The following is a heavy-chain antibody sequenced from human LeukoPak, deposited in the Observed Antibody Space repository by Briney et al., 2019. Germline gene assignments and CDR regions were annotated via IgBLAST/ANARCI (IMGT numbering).Heavy chain of an antibody. J-gene: IGHJ4*02. CDR1: GFTFSRYV. CDR3: AKCVGNGGYYPFYY. Sequence: GGSLRLPCAASGFTFSRYVMTWVRQAPGKGLEWVSIISGSVTTTYYADSVKGRFTISRDNSKNTLYLQMNSLRAEDTALYFCAKCVGNGGYYPFYYWGQGALVTVSS. CDR2: ISGSVTTT. V-gene: IGHV3-23*01. D-gene: IGHD4-17*01.